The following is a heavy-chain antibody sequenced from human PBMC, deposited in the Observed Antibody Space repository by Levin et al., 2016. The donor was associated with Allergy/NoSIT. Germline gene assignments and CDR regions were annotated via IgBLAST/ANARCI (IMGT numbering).Heavy chain of an antibody. Sequence: GESLKISCAVSGFPFSQAWMSWVRQAPGKGLEWVGRIKSKTDGGTTDYAAPVKGRFTISRDDSKNTLDLQMDSLRTEDTAVYYCTTITAPGLNYYDPYWGQGTRVTVSS. D-gene: IGHD3-22*01. CDR1: GFPFSQAW. CDR2: IKSKTDGGTT. V-gene: IGHV3-15*01. CDR3: TTITAPGLNYYDPY. J-gene: IGHJ4*02.